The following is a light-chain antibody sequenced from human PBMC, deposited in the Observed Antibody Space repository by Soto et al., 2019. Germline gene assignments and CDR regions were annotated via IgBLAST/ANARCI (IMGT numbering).Light chain of an antibody. CDR1: SSDVGAYNY. J-gene: IGLJ1*01. Sequence: QSALTRPASVSGSPGQSITISCTGTSSDVGAYNYVSWYRHHPGKAPKLIIYEVSNRPSGLSNRFSGSKSGNTASLTISGLQAEDEADYYCSSYTSSSTFVFGTGTKVTVL. CDR2: EVS. CDR3: SSYTSSSTFV. V-gene: IGLV2-14*01.